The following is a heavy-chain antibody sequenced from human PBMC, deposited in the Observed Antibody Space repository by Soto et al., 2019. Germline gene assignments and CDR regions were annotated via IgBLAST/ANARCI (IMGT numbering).Heavy chain of an antibody. CDR1: GFTLSTYS. CDR2: ISSSGGSV. V-gene: IGHV3-21*01. Sequence: EVQLVESGGGLVKPGGSPRLSCAASGFTLSTYSMNWVRQAPGKGLEWISSISSSGGSVSYAESVKGRFTISRDNAKNSLYLQMDSLRAEDTAVYYCARGRSINTNMDYWGQGTLVTVSS. D-gene: IGHD2-2*01. CDR3: ARGRSINTNMDY. J-gene: IGHJ4*02.